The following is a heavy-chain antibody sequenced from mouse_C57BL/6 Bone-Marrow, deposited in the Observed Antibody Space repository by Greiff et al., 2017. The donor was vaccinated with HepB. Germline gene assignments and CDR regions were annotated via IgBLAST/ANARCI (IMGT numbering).Heavy chain of an antibody. V-gene: IGHV5-17*01. CDR1: GFTFSDYG. D-gene: IGHD2-4*01. CDR3: ARTITTYYYAMDY. J-gene: IGHJ4*01. CDR2: ISSGSSTI. Sequence: EVHLVESGGGLVKPGGSLKLSCAASGFTFSDYGMYWVRQAPEKGLEWVAYISSGSSTIYYADTVKGRFTISRDNAKNTLFLQMTSLRSEDTAMYYCARTITTYYYAMDYWGQGTSVTVSS.